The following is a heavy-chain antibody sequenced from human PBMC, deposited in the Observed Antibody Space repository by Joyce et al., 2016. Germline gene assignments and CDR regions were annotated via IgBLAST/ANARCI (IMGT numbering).Heavy chain of an antibody. CDR1: GFTFSIYG. CDR3: AKARENYYDRSGLDS. Sequence: VQLVESGGGVIQPGGSLRVSCAASGFTFSIYGMPWVRQAQGKGLEWLALISSDSTDQYYADSVKGRFTISRDNSKTTVSLQMNSLRADDTAVYYCAKARENYYDRSGLDSWGQGTLVIVSS. J-gene: IGHJ4*02. D-gene: IGHD3-22*01. CDR2: ISSDSTDQ. V-gene: IGHV3-30*18.